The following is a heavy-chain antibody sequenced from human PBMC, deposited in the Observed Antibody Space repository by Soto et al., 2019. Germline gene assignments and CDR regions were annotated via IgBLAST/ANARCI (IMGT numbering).Heavy chain of an antibody. CDR2: IYYSGST. CDR3: ARHKVFDFWSGYQYKNPFDY. CDR1: GGSISSYY. D-gene: IGHD3-3*01. Sequence: SETLSLTCTVSGGSISSYYWSWIRQPPGKGLEWIGYIYYSGSTNYNPSLKSRVTISVDTSKNQFSLKLSSVTAADTAVYYCARHKVFDFWSGYQYKNPFDYLGQGTLVTGSS. J-gene: IGHJ4*02. V-gene: IGHV4-59*08.